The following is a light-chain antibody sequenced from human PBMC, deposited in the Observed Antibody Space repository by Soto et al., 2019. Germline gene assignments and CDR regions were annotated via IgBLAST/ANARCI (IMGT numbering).Light chain of an antibody. J-gene: IGKJ5*01. V-gene: IGKV2-28*01. Sequence: DIVMTQSPLSLPVTPGEPASISCRSSQSLLQRNGYIYLGWYLQKPGQSPQILIHLGSNRASGVPDRFSGCVSGTDFTLNISRVEAENVGVYFCMQARQTPHTFGQGTRLEMK. CDR2: LGS. CDR3: MQARQTPHT. CDR1: QSLLQRNGYIY.